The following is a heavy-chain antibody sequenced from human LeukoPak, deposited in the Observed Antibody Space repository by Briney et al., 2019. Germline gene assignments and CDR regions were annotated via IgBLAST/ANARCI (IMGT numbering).Heavy chain of an antibody. J-gene: IGHJ1*01. CDR1: GFTFSSYW. CDR2: IKQDGSEK. CDR3: ARAVYDSSGYYPSEYFQH. V-gene: IGHV3-7*01. D-gene: IGHD3-22*01. Sequence: PGGSLRLSCAASGFTFSSYWISWVRQAPGKGLEWVANIKQDGSEKYYVDSVKGRFTISRDNAKNSLYLQMNSLRAEDTAVYYCARAVYDSSGYYPSEYFQHWGQGTLVTVSS.